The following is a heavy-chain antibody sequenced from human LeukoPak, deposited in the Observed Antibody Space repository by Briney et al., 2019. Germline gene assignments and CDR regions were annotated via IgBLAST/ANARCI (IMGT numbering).Heavy chain of an antibody. CDR1: GFIFKKYW. Sequence: GGSLRLSCAASGFIFKKYWMNWVRQVPGKGLECLANIKEDGSETYYADSVKGRFTISRDNPKNLLFLQINSLRVEDTAVYYCARETPRRGETRDGYGWGQGTVVTVSS. J-gene: IGHJ4*02. V-gene: IGHV3-7*01. D-gene: IGHD5-24*01. CDR2: IKEDGSET. CDR3: ARETPRRGETRDGYG.